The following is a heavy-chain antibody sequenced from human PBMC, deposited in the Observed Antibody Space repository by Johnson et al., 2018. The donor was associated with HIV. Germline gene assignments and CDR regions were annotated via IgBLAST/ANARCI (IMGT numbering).Heavy chain of an antibody. CDR1: GFTFSNAW. CDR2: IKSKTDGGTT. CDR3: TTDDAPSYGDYGEAFDI. Sequence: QLVESGGGLVKPGGSLRLSCAASGFTFSNAWMSWVRQAPGKGLEWVGRIKSKTDGGTTDYAAPVKGRFTISRDDSKNTLYLQMNSLKTEDTAVYYCTTDDAPSYGDYGEAFDIWGQGTMVTVSS. D-gene: IGHD4-17*01. V-gene: IGHV3-15*01. J-gene: IGHJ3*02.